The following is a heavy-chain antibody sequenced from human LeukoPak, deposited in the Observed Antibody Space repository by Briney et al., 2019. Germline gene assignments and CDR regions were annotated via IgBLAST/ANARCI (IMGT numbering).Heavy chain of an antibody. D-gene: IGHD3-9*01. CDR1: GYSISNAYY. Sequence: SETLSLTCTVSGYSISNAYYWGWIRQPPGKGLEWIGSLYHSGSTYYNPSLKSRVTTSLDTSKNQFSLKLSSVTAADTAVYYCARGPHYDILTGYPYYYYYYYMDVWGKGTTVTISS. J-gene: IGHJ6*03. V-gene: IGHV4-38-2*02. CDR3: ARGPHYDILTGYPYYYYYYYMDV. CDR2: LYHSGST.